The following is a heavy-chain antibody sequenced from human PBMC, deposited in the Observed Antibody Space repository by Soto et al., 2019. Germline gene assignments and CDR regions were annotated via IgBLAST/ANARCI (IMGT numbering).Heavy chain of an antibody. Sequence: VKVSCKASGYTFTRFYIHWVRQAPGQGLEWMGIINPSGGSSSCAQRFQGRVTMTRDTSTSTVYMELSSLRSEDTAVYYCASSPTYSMDVWGQGTTVTVSS. J-gene: IGHJ6*02. CDR3: ASSPTYSMDV. CDR2: INPSGGSS. V-gene: IGHV1-46*01. CDR1: GYTFTRFY.